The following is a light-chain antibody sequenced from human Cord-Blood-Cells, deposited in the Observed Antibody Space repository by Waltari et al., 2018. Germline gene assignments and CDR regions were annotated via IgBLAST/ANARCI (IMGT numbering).Light chain of an antibody. Sequence: DIVMTQSPDSLAVSLGERATINCKSSRGVLYSSNNKNYLAWYQQKPGQSPKLLIYWASTRESGVPDRFSGSGSGTDFTLTISSLQAEDVAVYYCQQYYSTPYTFGQGTKLEIK. CDR3: QQYYSTPYT. V-gene: IGKV4-1*01. CDR2: WAS. J-gene: IGKJ2*01. CDR1: RGVLYSSNNKNY.